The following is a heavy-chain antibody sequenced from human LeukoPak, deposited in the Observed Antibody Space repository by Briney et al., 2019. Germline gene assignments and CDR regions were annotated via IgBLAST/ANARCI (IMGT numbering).Heavy chain of an antibody. CDR3: ARGQNVDTAMVTDGQLN. CDR2: ISSSSSYI. CDR1: GFTFSSYS. Sequence: GGSLRLSCAASGFTFSSYSMNWVRQAPGKGLEGVSSISSSSSYIYYADSVKGRFTISRDNAKNSLYLQMNSLRAEDTAVYYCARGQNVDTAMVTDGQLNWGQGTLVTVSS. J-gene: IGHJ4*02. D-gene: IGHD5-18*01. V-gene: IGHV3-21*01.